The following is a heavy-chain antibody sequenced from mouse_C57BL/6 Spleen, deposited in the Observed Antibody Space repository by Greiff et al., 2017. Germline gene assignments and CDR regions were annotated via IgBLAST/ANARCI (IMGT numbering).Heavy chain of an antibody. CDR1: GYTFTSYG. V-gene: IGHV1-81*01. J-gene: IGHJ2*01. D-gene: IGHD2-2*01. CDR2: IYPRSGNT. Sequence: VKLQESGAELARPGASVKLSCKASGYTFTSYGISWVKQRTGQGLEWIGEIYPRSGNTYYNEKFKGKATLTADKSSSTAYMELRSLTSEDSAVYFCARGTMVTTNYFDYWGQGTTLTVSS. CDR3: ARGTMVTTNYFDY.